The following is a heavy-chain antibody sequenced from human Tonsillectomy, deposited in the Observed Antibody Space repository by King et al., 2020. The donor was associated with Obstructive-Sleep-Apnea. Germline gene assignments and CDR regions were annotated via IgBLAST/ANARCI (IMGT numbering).Heavy chain of an antibody. CDR2: ISSSSSYI. Sequence: VQLVESGGGLVKPGGSLRLSCAASGFTFSSYSMNWVRQAPGKGLEWVSSISSSSSYIYYADSVKGRFTISRDNAKNSLYLQMNSLRAEDTAVYYCARGGYGDYVWGDYWGQGTLVTVSS. CDR3: ARGGYGDYVWGDY. D-gene: IGHD3-16*01. CDR1: GFTFSSYS. J-gene: IGHJ4*02. V-gene: IGHV3-21*01.